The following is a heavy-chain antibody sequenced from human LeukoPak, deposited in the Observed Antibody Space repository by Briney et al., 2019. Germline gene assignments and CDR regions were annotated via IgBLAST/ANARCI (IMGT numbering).Heavy chain of an antibody. Sequence: GGSLRLSCFAPGFTVSNYHMTWIRQAPGKGLEWVALLNSLGQTYYADSVKGRCTISRDNSKNTLDLQLNTLTADDSAVYSCARHHGDHGSWFDSWGQGTLVSVSS. CDR1: GFTVSNYH. CDR2: LNSLGQT. J-gene: IGHJ5*01. V-gene: IGHV3-66*04. D-gene: IGHD4-17*01. CDR3: ARHHGDHGSWFDS.